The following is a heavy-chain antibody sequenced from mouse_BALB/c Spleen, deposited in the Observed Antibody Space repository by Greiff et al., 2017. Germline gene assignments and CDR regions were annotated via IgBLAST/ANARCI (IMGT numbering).Heavy chain of an antibody. CDR3: ARDVMISWFAY. CDR2: IRNKANGYTT. Sequence: DVKLVESGGGLVQPGGSLRLSCATSGFTFTDYYMSWVRQPPGKALEWLGFIRNKANGYTTEYSASVKGRFTISRDNSQSILYLQMNTLRAEDSATYYCARDVMISWFAYWGQGTLVTVSA. D-gene: IGHD2-4*01. CDR1: GFTFTDYY. J-gene: IGHJ3*01. V-gene: IGHV7-3*02.